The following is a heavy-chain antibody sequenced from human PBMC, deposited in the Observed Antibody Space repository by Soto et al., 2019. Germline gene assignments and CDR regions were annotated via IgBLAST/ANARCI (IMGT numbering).Heavy chain of an antibody. Sequence: TGGSLRLSCAASGFTFSSYALSWVRQAPGKGLEWVSAISGSGGSTDYVDSVKGRFTISRDNSKNTLYLQMNSLRAEDTAVYYGGKLQAYSYGPGAYFDYWGQGTLVTVSS. V-gene: IGHV3-23*01. CDR3: GKLQAYSYGPGAYFDY. J-gene: IGHJ4*02. CDR2: ISGSGGST. CDR1: GFTFSSYA. D-gene: IGHD5-18*01.